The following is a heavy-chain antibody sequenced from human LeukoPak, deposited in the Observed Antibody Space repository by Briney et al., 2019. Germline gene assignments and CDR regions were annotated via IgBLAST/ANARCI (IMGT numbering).Heavy chain of an antibody. CDR3: ATVGYRYYDFWSGYYREGTGAIGY. CDR2: INHSGST. Sequence: KPSETLSLTCAVYGGSFSGYYWSWIRQPPGKGLEWIGEINHSGSTDYNPSLKSRVTISVDTSKNQFSLNLSSVTAADTAVYYGATVGYRYYDFWSGYYREGTGAIGYWGQGTLVTVSS. J-gene: IGHJ4*02. D-gene: IGHD3-3*01. V-gene: IGHV4-34*01. CDR1: GGSFSGYY.